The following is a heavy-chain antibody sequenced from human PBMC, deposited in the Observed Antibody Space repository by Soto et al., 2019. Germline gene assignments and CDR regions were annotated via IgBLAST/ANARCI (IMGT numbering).Heavy chain of an antibody. V-gene: IGHV3-30*18. J-gene: IGHJ4*02. CDR2: VACDGSKK. CDR3: PKGNYFDY. Sequence: QVQLVESGGGVVQPGRSLRLSCAASGFTFSDYGMHWVRQAPGKGLEWVAGVACDGSKKYYADSVKGRFTISRDNSKNTLYLQMNSLRAEDTAVYYCPKGNYFDYWGQGTLVTVSS. CDR1: GFTFSDYG.